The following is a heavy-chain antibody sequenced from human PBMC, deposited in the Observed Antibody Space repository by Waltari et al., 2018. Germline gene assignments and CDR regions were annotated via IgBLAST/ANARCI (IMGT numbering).Heavy chain of an antibody. V-gene: IGHV4-59*01. CDR3: ARGHSTRWYLDS. D-gene: IGHD6-13*01. CDR2: IFYSGTT. Sequence: QVQLQESAPGLVKPSETLSLTCIVSGGSISGFSWSWIRQPPGKGLEWVGYIFYSGTTNYNPSLKSRVTISIDTSNNQFSLNLRSVTAADTAVYYCARGHSTRWYLDSWGQGTLVSVSS. CDR1: GGSISGFS. J-gene: IGHJ4*02.